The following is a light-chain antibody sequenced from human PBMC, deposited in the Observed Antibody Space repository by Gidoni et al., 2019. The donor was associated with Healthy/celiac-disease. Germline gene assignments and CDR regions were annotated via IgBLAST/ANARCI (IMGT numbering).Light chain of an antibody. CDR2: DAS. J-gene: IGKJ4*01. CDR3: QQRSNWPPLT. CDR1: QSVRSY. V-gene: IGKV3-11*01. Sequence: EIVLTQSPATLSLSPGERATLSCRASQSVRSYLAWYQQKPGQAPRLLIYDASNRATGIPARFSGSGSGTDFTLTISSLEPADFAVYYCQQRSNWPPLTFGGGTKVEIK.